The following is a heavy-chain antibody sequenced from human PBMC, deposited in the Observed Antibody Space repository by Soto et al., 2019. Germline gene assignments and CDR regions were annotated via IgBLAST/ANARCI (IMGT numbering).Heavy chain of an antibody. CDR1: GFTFSSYA. D-gene: IGHD6-13*01. CDR3: AKDLDSSSWDGSADY. CDR2: ISGYGSST. V-gene: IGHV3-23*01. Sequence: GGSLRLSCAASGFTFSSYAMSWVRQAPGKGLEWVSAISGYGSSTYYDDSLKGRLTISRDNSKNKLYLPMNRLRAEDTAVYYCAKDLDSSSWDGSADYWGQGTLVTVSS. J-gene: IGHJ4*02.